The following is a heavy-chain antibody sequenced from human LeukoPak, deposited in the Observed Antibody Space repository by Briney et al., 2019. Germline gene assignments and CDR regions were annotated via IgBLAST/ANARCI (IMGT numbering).Heavy chain of an antibody. J-gene: IGHJ4*02. CDR3: ARGYRDYGDYGDY. CDR1: GFTFSKYY. D-gene: IGHD4-17*01. Sequence: ASVKVSCKASGFTFSKYYLHWVRQAPGQGLEWLGWINLNSGATKYVQKFQGRVTMTRNTSISTAYMELSSLRSEDTAVYYCARGYRDYGDYGDYWGQGTLVTVSS. CDR2: INLNSGAT. V-gene: IGHV1-8*01.